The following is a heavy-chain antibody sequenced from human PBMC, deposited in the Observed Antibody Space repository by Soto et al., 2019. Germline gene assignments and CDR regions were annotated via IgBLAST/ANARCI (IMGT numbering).Heavy chain of an antibody. Sequence: QVQLVQSGAEAKKPGSSVKVSCKASGGTISNYVVNWVRQAPGQGLEWMGRIIPISGAANYAQKFQGRVTITADKSTSTSYMELSSLRSEDTAVYYCARDMTRTVVPYFDFWGQGTLVTVSS. CDR3: ARDMTRTVVPYFDF. D-gene: IGHD1-7*01. V-gene: IGHV1-69*06. J-gene: IGHJ4*02. CDR2: IIPISGAA. CDR1: GGTISNYV.